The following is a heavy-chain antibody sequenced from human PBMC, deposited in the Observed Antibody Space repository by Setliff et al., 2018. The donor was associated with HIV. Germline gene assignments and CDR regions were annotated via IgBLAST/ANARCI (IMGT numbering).Heavy chain of an antibody. CDR1: GGSITSYY. CDR2: IYTSGST. CDR3: ARGGSGNSYNGAFDY. J-gene: IGHJ4*02. Sequence: SETLSLTCTVSGGSITSYYWSWIRQPAGKGLEWIGLIYTSGSTNSNPSLKSRLTISLDTKNQCSLKLSSVTAADTAVYYCARGGSGNSYNGAFDYWGQGTLVTVSS. D-gene: IGHD3-10*01. V-gene: IGHV4-4*07.